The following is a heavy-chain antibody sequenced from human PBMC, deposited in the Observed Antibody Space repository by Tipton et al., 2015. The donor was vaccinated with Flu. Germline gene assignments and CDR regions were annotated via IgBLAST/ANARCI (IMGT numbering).Heavy chain of an antibody. CDR2: ISGSGSST. V-gene: IGHV3-23*01. J-gene: IGHJ3*02. CDR3: AKVAGYYVWGSYRTSDI. Sequence: SLRLSCAASGFTFSSYAMSWVRQAPGRGLEWVSAISGSGSSTYYADSVKGRFTISRDNSKNTLYLQMNSLRAEDTAVYYCAKVAGYYVWGSYRTSDIWGQGTMVTVSS. D-gene: IGHD3-16*02. CDR1: GFTFSSYA.